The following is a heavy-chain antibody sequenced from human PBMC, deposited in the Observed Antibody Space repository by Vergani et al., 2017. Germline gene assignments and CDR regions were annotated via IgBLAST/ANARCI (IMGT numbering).Heavy chain of an antibody. CDR2: INSDGSST. CDR3: AKVMVAGLFDGMDV. V-gene: IGHV3-74*02. D-gene: IGHD6-19*01. J-gene: IGHJ6*02. Sequence: VQLVESGGGVVQPGRSLRLSCAASGFTFSSYWMHWVRQAPGKGLVWVSRINSDGSSTGYADSVKGRFTISRDNAKNSLYLQMNSLRAEDTALYYCAKVMVAGLFDGMDVWGQGTTVTVSS. CDR1: GFTFSSYW.